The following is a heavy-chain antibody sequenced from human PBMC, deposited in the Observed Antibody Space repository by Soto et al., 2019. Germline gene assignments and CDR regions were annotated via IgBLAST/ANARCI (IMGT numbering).Heavy chain of an antibody. V-gene: IGHV1-58*02. CDR3: SADRPDIGVGWWV. Sequence: SVRVSCKASGSGFISSGIQWVRQAHGQRLEWIGWIVVASGQTNYAQNFRGRVAITRDTSTATAYIELTGLTSEDTAVYFCSADRPDIGVGWWVWGQGTTVTVSS. CDR1: GSGFISSG. D-gene: IGHD2-15*01. CDR2: IVVASGQT. J-gene: IGHJ6*02.